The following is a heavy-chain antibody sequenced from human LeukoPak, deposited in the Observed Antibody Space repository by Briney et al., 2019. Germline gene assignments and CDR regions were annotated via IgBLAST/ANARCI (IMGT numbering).Heavy chain of an antibody. CDR1: GFTFSSYW. J-gene: IGHJ6*03. D-gene: IGHD6-13*01. Sequence: GGSLRLSCAASGFTFSSYWMSWVRQAPGKGLEWVANIKQDGSEKYYVDSVKGRFTVSRDNAKNSLYLQMNSLRAEDTAVYYCARDVGVASSSWLWGRYYYYMDVWGKGTTVTVSS. CDR2: IKQDGSEK. V-gene: IGHV3-7*01. CDR3: ARDVGVASSSWLWGRYYYYMDV.